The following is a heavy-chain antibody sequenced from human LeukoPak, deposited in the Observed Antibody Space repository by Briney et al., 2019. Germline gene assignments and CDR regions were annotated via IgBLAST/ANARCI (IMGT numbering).Heavy chain of an antibody. CDR3: ARADWDGPLLDYGMDV. D-gene: IGHD3-9*01. CDR1: GYTFTSYD. J-gene: IGHJ6*02. V-gene: IGHV1-8*01. CDR2: MNPNSGNT. Sequence: ASVKVSCKASGYTFTSYDINWVRQATGQGLEWMGWMNPNSGNTGYAQKFQGRVTMTRNTSISTAYMELSSLRSEDTAVYYCARADWDGPLLDYGMDVWGQGTTVTVSS.